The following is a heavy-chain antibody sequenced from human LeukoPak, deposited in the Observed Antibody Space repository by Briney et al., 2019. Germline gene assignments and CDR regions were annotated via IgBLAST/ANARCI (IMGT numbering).Heavy chain of an antibody. V-gene: IGHV3-74*01. CDR1: GFTFSSYW. CDR3: ANVAAAGTRGLDY. J-gene: IGHJ4*02. Sequence: GGSLRLSCAASGFTFSSYWMHWVRQAPGKGLVWVSRINSDGSSTSYADSVKGRFTISRDNANNTLYLQMNSLRAEDTAVYYCANVAAAGTRGLDYWGQGTLVTVSS. D-gene: IGHD6-13*01. CDR2: INSDGSST.